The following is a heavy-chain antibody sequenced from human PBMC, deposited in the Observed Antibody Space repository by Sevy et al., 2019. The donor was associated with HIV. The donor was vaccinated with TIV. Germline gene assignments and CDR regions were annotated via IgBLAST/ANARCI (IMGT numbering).Heavy chain of an antibody. CDR1: GYTFTSYG. CDR3: ANSSRLLWFGEYDY. J-gene: IGHJ4*02. Sequence: ASVKVSCKASGYTFTSYGISWVRQAPGQGLEWMGWISAYNGNTNYAQKLQGRVTMTTETSTSTAYMELRRLRSDDTAVYNCANSSRLLWFGEYDYWGQGTLVTVS. V-gene: IGHV1-18*01. CDR2: ISAYNGNT. D-gene: IGHD3-10*01.